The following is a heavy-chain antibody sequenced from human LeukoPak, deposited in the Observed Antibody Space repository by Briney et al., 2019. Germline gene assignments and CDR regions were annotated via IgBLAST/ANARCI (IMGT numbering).Heavy chain of an antibody. CDR2: INHSGST. V-gene: IGHV4-34*01. CDR1: GGSFSGYY. D-gene: IGHD2-15*01. J-gene: IGHJ6*02. Sequence: SETLSLTCAVYGGSFSGYYWSWIRQPPGKGLEWIGEINHSGSTNYNPSLKSRVTISVDTSKNQFSLKLSSVTAADTAVYYCARGRHCSGGSCPYYYGMDVWGQGTTVTVSS. CDR3: ARGRHCSGGSCPYYYGMDV.